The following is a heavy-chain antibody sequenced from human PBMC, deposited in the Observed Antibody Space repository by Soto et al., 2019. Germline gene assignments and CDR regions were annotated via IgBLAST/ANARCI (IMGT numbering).Heavy chain of an antibody. CDR3: ARDLQYGMDV. Sequence: QVQLVQSGAEVKKPGASVKVSCKASGYTFTSYYMHWVRQAPGQGLEWMGIINPSGGSTSYAQKFQXXVXMXXDTSTSTVYMELSSLRSEDTAVYYCARDLQYGMDVWGQGTTVTVSS. D-gene: IGHD4-4*01. CDR2: INPSGGST. V-gene: IGHV1-46*01. J-gene: IGHJ6*02. CDR1: GYTFTSYY.